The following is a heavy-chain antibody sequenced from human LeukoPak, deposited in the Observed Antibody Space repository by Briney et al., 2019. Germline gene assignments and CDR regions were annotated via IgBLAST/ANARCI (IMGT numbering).Heavy chain of an antibody. CDR3: ARGGALYGGNSY. J-gene: IGHJ4*02. D-gene: IGHD4-23*01. Sequence: ASVNVSCKASGYTFTSYDINWVRQATGQGLEWMGWMNPNSGNTGYAQKFQGRVTMTRNTSISTAYMELSSLRSEDTAVYYCARGGALYGGNSYWGQGTLVTVSS. V-gene: IGHV1-8*01. CDR1: GYTFTSYD. CDR2: MNPNSGNT.